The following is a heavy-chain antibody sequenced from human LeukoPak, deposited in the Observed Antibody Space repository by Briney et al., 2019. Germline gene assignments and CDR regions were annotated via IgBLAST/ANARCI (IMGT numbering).Heavy chain of an antibody. CDR1: GFTFSSYE. CDR3: ARVPWGATII. V-gene: IGHV3-48*03. Sequence: PGGSLRLSCAASGFTFSSYEMNWVRQAPGKELEWVSYISSSGSTIYYADSVKGRFTISRDNAKNSLYLQMNSLRAEDTAVYYCARVPWGATIIWGQGTLVTVSS. D-gene: IGHD5-24*01. CDR2: ISSSGSTI. J-gene: IGHJ4*02.